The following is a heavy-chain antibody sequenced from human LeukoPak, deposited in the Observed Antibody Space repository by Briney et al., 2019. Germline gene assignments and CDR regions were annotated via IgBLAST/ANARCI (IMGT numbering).Heavy chain of an antibody. D-gene: IGHD3-10*01. CDR2: ISAYNGNT. Sequence: GASVKVSCKASSYTFTSYGISWVRQAPGQGLEWMGWISAYNGNTNYAQRLQGRVTMTTDTSTSTAYMELRSLRSDDTAVYYCARSLMVRGVNYYYGMDVWGQGTTVTVSS. J-gene: IGHJ6*02. CDR1: SYTFTSYG. CDR3: ARSLMVRGVNYYYGMDV. V-gene: IGHV1-18*01.